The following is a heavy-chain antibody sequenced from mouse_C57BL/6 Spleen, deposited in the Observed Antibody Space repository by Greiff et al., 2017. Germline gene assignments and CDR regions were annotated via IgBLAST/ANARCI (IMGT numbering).Heavy chain of an antibody. CDR3: ARGNDSLYAKDY. CDR1: GYTFTSYW. CDR2: IDPSDSET. J-gene: IGHJ4*01. Sequence: VQLQQPGAELVRPGSSVKLSCKASGYTFTSYWMHWVKQRPIQGLEWIGNIDPSDSETHYNQKFKDKATLTVDKSSSTAYMQLSSLTSEDSAVYYGARGNDSLYAKDYWGQGTSVTVSS. V-gene: IGHV1-52*01. D-gene: IGHD2-4*01.